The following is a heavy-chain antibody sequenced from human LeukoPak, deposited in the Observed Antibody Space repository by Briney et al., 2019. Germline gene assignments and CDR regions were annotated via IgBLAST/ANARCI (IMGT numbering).Heavy chain of an antibody. V-gene: IGHV3-48*01. J-gene: IGHJ4*02. CDR3: ARVGIVGATTGFDY. CDR2: ISSSSSTI. CDR1: GFTFSSYS. D-gene: IGHD1-26*01. Sequence: PGGSLRLSCAASGFTFSSYSMNWVRQAPGKGLEWVSYISSSSSTIYYADSVKGRFTISRDNAKNSLYLQMNSLRAEVTAVYYCARVGIVGATTGFDYWGQGTLVTVSS.